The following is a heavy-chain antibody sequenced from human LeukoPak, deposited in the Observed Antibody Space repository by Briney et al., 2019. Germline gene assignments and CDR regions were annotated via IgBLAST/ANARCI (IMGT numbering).Heavy chain of an antibody. CDR1: GGSISNNS. V-gene: IGHV4-59*01. Sequence: PSETLSLTCTVSGGSISNNSWSWIRQPPGKGLEWIGCIYYSGNTNYNSSLKSRVNISVDTSKNQFSLKLSSVTAADTAVYYCATSGTTGYYYYMDVWGKGTTVTVSS. D-gene: IGHD1-1*01. CDR2: IYYSGNT. CDR3: ATSGTTGYYYYMDV. J-gene: IGHJ6*03.